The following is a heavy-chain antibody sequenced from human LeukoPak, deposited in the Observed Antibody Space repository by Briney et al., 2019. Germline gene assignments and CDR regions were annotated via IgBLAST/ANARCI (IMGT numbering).Heavy chain of an antibody. CDR3: ARVGVAVAGHVGYFDY. CDR2: IYYSGST. Sequence: SGTLSLTCAVSGGSISSSNWWSWVRQPPGKGLEWIGYIYYSGSTYYNPSLKSRVTISVDTSKNQFSLKLSSVTAADTAVYYCARVGVAVAGHVGYFDYWGQGTLVTVSS. CDR1: GGSISSSNW. J-gene: IGHJ4*02. V-gene: IGHV4-4*02. D-gene: IGHD6-19*01.